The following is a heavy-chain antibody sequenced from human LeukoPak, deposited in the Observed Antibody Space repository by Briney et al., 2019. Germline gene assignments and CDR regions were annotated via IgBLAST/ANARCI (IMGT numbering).Heavy chain of an antibody. V-gene: IGHV1-69*04. J-gene: IGHJ4*02. CDR2: IIPILGTA. CDR1: GGTFRSNA. D-gene: IGHD2-15*01. Sequence: SVKVSCKAPGGTFRSNAISWVRQAPGQGPEWMGRIIPILGTAEYAEKFQGRVTISADKSTSTAYMELSSLKSEDTALYYCARGKGFVGHFDSWGQGTRVTVSS. CDR3: ARGKGFVGHFDS.